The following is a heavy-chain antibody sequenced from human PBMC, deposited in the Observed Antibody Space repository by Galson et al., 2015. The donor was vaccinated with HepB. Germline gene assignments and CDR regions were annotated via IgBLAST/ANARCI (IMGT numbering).Heavy chain of an antibody. D-gene: IGHD1-26*01. CDR2: ISGSGGST. V-gene: IGHV3-23*01. CDR1: GFTFSSYA. J-gene: IGHJ4*02. CDR3: AKGEGGGSYPFDY. Sequence: SLRLSCAASGFTFSSYAMSWVRQAPGKGLEWVSAISGSGGSTYYADSVKGRFTISRDNSKNTLYLQMNSLRAEDTAVYYCAKGEGGGSYPFDYWGQGTLVTVSS.